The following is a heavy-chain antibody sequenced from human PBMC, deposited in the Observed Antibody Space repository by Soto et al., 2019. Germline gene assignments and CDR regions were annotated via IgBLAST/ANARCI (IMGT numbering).Heavy chain of an antibody. CDR1: GFIFSEYA. Sequence: PGGSLRLSCAASGFIFSEYAMSWVRQAPGKGLEWVSIISGSGYYTYLADSVKGRFTVSRDNSQNTLHLQMSSLRVEDTAVYYCAKAPRGYNWFFDSWGQGTLVTVSS. CDR3: AKAPRGYNWFFDS. D-gene: IGHD5-18*01. V-gene: IGHV3-23*01. J-gene: IGHJ4*02. CDR2: ISGSGYYT.